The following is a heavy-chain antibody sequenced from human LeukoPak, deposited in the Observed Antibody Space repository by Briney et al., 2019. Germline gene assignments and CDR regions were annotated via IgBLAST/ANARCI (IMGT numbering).Heavy chain of an antibody. D-gene: IGHD3-16*01. V-gene: IGHV3-33*06. J-gene: IGHJ4*02. Sequence: PGGSLRLSCAASGFTFSSYGMHWVRQAPGKGLEWVAVIWYDGSNKYYADSVKGRFTISRDNSKNTLYLQMNSLRAEDTAVYYCAKFPGEMAFDYWGQGTLVTVSS. CDR3: AKFPGEMAFDY. CDR2: IWYDGSNK. CDR1: GFTFSSYG.